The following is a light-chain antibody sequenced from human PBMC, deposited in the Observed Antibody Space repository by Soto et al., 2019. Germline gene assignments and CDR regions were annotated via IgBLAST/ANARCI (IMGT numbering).Light chain of an antibody. V-gene: IGKV3-20*01. CDR3: QQYGSSLRT. Sequence: EIVLKKSPCTLSLSPGERATLSCRASQSVSSSYLAWYQQKPGQAPRLLIYGASSRATGIPDRFSGSGSGTDFTLTISRLEPEDFAVYYCQQYGSSLRTFGQGTKVDIK. CDR2: GAS. CDR1: QSVSSSY. J-gene: IGKJ1*01.